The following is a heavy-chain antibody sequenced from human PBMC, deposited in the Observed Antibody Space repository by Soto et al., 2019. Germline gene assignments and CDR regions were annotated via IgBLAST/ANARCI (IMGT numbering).Heavy chain of an antibody. CDR1: GFTFSNYG. CDR3: ARDASVSGSSRAFDI. Sequence: PGGSLRLSCAASGFTFSNYGMIWVRQAPGEGLEWVSFISSSSTYIFYPDSVKGRFTVSRDNAKNSLSLQMNSLRAEDTAVYYCARDASVSGSSRAFDIWGQGTMVTVSS. J-gene: IGHJ3*02. CDR2: ISSSSTYI. V-gene: IGHV3-21*01. D-gene: IGHD1-20*01.